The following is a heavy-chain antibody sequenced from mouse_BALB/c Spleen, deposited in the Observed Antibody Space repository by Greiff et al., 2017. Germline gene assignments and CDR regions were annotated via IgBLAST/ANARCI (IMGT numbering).Heavy chain of an antibody. CDR3: ARGDYRYGYAMDY. Sequence: QVQLQQSGAELVRPGSSVKISCKASGYAFSSYWMNWVKQRPGQGLEWIGQIYPGDGDTNYNGKFKGKATLTADKSSSTAYMQLSSLTSEDSAVYVCARGDYRYGYAMDYWGQGTSVTVSS. J-gene: IGHJ4*01. V-gene: IGHV1-80*01. CDR1: GYAFSSYW. D-gene: IGHD2-14*01. CDR2: IYPGDGDT.